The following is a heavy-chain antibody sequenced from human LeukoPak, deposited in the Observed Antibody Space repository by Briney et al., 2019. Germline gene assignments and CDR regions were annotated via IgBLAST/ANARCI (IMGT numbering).Heavy chain of an antibody. J-gene: IGHJ4*02. CDR1: GGSISSINW. D-gene: IGHD3-22*01. V-gene: IGHV4-4*02. CDR2: IYHSGST. Sequence: SETLSLTCAVSGGSISSINWWSCLRQPPGKGLEWIWEIYHSGSTNYNPSLKSRVTISVDTSKNQFSLKLSSVTAADTAVYYCERVEYYYDSSGFYYDPGGGPRSHENYFDYWGQGTLVTVSS. CDR3: ERVEYYYDSSGFYYDPGGGPRSHENYFDY.